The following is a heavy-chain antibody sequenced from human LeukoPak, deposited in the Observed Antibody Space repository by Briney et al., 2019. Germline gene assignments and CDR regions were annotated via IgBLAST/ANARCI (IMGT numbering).Heavy chain of an antibody. CDR1: GFTFSSYA. CDR2: ISGSGGGT. D-gene: IGHD1-26*01. CDR3: AKALRIAGGTPGYFDY. V-gene: IGHV3-23*01. Sequence: PGGSLRLSCAASGFTFSSYAMSWVRQAPGKGLEWVSVISGSGGGTYYADSVQGRFTISRDNSKNTLYLQMNRLRGEDTAVYYCAKALRIAGGTPGYFDYWGQGTLVTVSS. J-gene: IGHJ4*02.